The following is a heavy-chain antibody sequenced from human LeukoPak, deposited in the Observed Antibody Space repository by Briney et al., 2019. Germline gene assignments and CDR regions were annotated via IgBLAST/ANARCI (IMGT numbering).Heavy chain of an antibody. V-gene: IGHV4-4*07. D-gene: IGHD4-23*01. Sequence: SETLSLTCTVSGGSVSGYYWSWIRQSAGEGLEWIGRIHSSGSTNYHPSLRGRVTMSVDTSNNQISLRLSSVTAADTAIYYCARHHTGTTIRWDYWGQGTLVTVSS. J-gene: IGHJ4*02. CDR1: GGSVSGYY. CDR3: ARHHTGTTIRWDY. CDR2: IHSSGST.